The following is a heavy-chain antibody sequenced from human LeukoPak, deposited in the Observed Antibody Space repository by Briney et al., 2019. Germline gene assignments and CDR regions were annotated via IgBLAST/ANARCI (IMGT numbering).Heavy chain of an antibody. CDR1: GFTFSSYS. CDR2: ISSSSSTI. D-gene: IGHD2-2*01. V-gene: IGHV3-48*01. Sequence: PGGSLRLSCAASGFTFSSYSMNWVRQAPGKGLEWVSYISSSSSTIYYADSVKGRFTISRDNAKNSLYLQMNSLRAEDTAVYYCARSVVPAATTLRYYYYYGMDVWGQGTTVTVSS. J-gene: IGHJ6*02. CDR3: ARSVVPAATTLRYYYYYGMDV.